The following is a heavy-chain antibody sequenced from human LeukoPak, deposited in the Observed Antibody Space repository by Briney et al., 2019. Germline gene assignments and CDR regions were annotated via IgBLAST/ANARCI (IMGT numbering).Heavy chain of an antibody. CDR3: ATVGSSWYNWFDP. D-gene: IGHD6-13*01. V-gene: IGHV4-39*07. CDR1: GGSISSSSYY. CDR2: IYYSRST. J-gene: IGHJ5*02. Sequence: SETLSLTCTVSGGSISSSSYYWGWIRQPPEKGLEWMGSIYYSRSTHYNPALESRVTISVDTSKNHFSLKLSSVTAADTAVYYCATVGSSWYNWFDPWGQGTLVTVSS.